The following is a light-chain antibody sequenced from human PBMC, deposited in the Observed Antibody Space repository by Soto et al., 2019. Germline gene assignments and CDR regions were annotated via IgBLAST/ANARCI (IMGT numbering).Light chain of an antibody. J-gene: IGLJ3*02. CDR2: EVS. CDR3: GTWDNSLSAWV. V-gene: IGLV2-14*01. CDR1: SSDIGTYKY. Sequence: QSALTQPASVSGSPGQSITISCTGTSSDIGTYKYVSWFQHHPGKAPKLIIFEVSNRPSGISDRFSGSKSGTSATLDITGLQTGDEADYYCGTWDNSLSAWVFGGGTKVTVL.